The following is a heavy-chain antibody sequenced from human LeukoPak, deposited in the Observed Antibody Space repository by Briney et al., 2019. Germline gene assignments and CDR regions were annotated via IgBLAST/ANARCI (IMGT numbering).Heavy chain of an antibody. D-gene: IGHD3-9*01. CDR1: GGSISSGDYY. CDR2: IYYSGST. J-gene: IGHJ4*02. V-gene: IGHV4-30-4*01. Sequence: SETPSLTCTVSGGSISSGDYYWSWIRQPPGKGLEWIGYIYYSGSTYYNPSLKSRVTISVDTSKNQFSLKLSSVTAADTAVYYCARGYYDILTGYYSEDYFDYWGQGTLVTVSS. CDR3: ARGYYDILTGYYSEDYFDY.